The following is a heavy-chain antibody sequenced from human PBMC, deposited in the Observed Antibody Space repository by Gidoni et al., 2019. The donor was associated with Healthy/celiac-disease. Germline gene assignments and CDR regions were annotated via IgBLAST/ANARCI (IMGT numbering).Heavy chain of an antibody. D-gene: IGHD4-17*01. CDR2: IWYDGSNK. J-gene: IGHJ5*02. CDR3: ARRIDYGDSTNWFDP. CDR1: GFTFSSYG. Sequence: VQLVESGGGVVQPGRSLRLSCAASGFTFSSYGMHWVRQAPGKGLEGVAVIWYDGSNKHYADAVKGRFTISRDNSKNTLYLQMNSLRAEDTAVYYCARRIDYGDSTNWFDPWGQGTLVTVSS. V-gene: IGHV3-33*01.